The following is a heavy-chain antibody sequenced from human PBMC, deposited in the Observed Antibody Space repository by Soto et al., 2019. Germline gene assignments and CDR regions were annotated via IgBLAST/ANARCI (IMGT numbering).Heavy chain of an antibody. CDR1: GFTFSAYN. CDR3: ASHYGDNGWFDP. J-gene: IGHJ5*02. D-gene: IGHD4-17*01. CDR2: ITSSSSSI. Sequence: LRLSCAASGFTFSAYNMNWVRQPPGKGLEWVSSITSSSSSIYYADSLKGRFTISRDNAKNSLYLQMNSLRAEGTAVYYCASHYGDNGWFDPWGQGTLVTVSS. V-gene: IGHV3-21*06.